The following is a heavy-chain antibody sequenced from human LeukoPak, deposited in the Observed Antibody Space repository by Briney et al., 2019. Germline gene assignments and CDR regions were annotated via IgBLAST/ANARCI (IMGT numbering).Heavy chain of an antibody. J-gene: IGHJ5*01. Sequence: QAGGSLRLSCAASGFSSSAYWMSWVRQAAGKGLELVANIKQDGSDKYYADSVMGRFTISRDNAKNSLYLQMSSLRAEDTAVYYCARSHYYGSGSYGFWFDSWGQGTLVTVSS. CDR1: GFSSSAYW. CDR3: ARSHYYGSGSYGFWFDS. V-gene: IGHV3-7*01. D-gene: IGHD3-10*01. CDR2: IKQDGSDK.